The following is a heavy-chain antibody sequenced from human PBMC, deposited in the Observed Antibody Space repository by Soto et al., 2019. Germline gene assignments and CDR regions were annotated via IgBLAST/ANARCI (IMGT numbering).Heavy chain of an antibody. J-gene: IGHJ6*02. V-gene: IGHV4-39*01. CDR2: IYYSGYT. CDR3: ARHNGPLYVGYYYDMDV. Sequence: SVTLSLTCTLDRISILSSSSYWGLIREPPGKGLEWIGSIYYSGYTYYNPSLKSRVTISVDTSKNQFSLKLSSVTAADTAVYYCARHNGPLYVGYYYDMDVWGQGTTVS. D-gene: IGHD3-16*01. CDR1: RISILSSSSY.